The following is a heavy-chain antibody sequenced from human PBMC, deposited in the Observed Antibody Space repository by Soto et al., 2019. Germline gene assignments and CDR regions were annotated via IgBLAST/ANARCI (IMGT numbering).Heavy chain of an antibody. V-gene: IGHV3-30-3*01. CDR2: ISYDGSNK. Sequence: PGGSLRLSCAASGFTFSSYAMHWVRQAPGKGLEWVAVISYDGSNKYYADSVKGRFTISRDNSKNTLYLQMNSLRAEDTAVYYCARSLFPNKKKYGMDVWGQGTTVTVSS. D-gene: IGHD2-21*01. J-gene: IGHJ6*02. CDR1: GFTFSSYA. CDR3: ARSLFPNKKKYGMDV.